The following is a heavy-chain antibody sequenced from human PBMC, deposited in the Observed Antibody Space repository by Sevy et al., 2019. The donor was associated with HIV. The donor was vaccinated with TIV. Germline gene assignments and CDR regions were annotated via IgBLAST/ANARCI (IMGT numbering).Heavy chain of an antibody. CDR2: LSFGCGKI. J-gene: IGHJ4*02. Sequence: GGSLRLSCAASGFDFSIYSMSWVRQAPGKGLEWVSTLSFGCGKINYADSLKGRFTISRDNSKSSLYLQMNNMRVEDMAVYYCAGEGCTKPHDYWGQGTLVTVSS. D-gene: IGHD2-8*01. CDR1: GFDFSIYS. V-gene: IGHV3-23*01. CDR3: AGEGCTKPHDY.